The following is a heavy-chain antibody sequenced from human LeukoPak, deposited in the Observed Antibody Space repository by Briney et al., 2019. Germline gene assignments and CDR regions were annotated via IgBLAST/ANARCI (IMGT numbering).Heavy chain of an antibody. D-gene: IGHD3-10*01. V-gene: IGHV1-18*01. Sequence: ASVKVSCKACGYTFTRYGISWVRQAPGQELEWMGWINAYNGNTNYAQKLQGTVTMTTDTSTRTAYMELRSLRSDDTAVYYCARVRTMVRGVTDYSFDYWGQGTLVTVSS. CDR1: GYTFTRYG. CDR2: INAYNGNT. CDR3: ARVRTMVRGVTDYSFDY. J-gene: IGHJ4*02.